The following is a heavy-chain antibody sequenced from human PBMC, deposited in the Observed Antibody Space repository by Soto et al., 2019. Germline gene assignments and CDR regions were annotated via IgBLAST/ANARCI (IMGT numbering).Heavy chain of an antibody. CDR1: GFTFDTYA. Sequence: EVQLLESGGGLVQPGGSLRLSCAASGFTFDTYAMSWVRQAPGKGLEWVSAISGSGATSYYADSVKVRFTISRDNSKNTLYLQMNSLRAEDTAVYHCAKLECSCVSCYSGRLVDYFYYYMDVWGQGTKVTVSS. CDR3: AKLECSCVSCYSGRLVDYFYYYMDV. J-gene: IGHJ6*03. D-gene: IGHD2-15*01. CDR2: ISGSGATS. V-gene: IGHV3-23*01.